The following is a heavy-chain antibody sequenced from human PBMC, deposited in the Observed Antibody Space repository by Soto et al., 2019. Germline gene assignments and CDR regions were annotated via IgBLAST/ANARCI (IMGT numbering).Heavy chain of an antibody. D-gene: IGHD2-2*01. CDR1: GGTFSSYA. Sequence: QVQLVQSGAEVKKPGSSVKVSCKASGGTFSSYAISWVRQAPGQGLEWMGGIIPISSTANYAQKFQGRVTITAKESTSPASVERTSLRSEDTAVYYCARSQGSSTSLEIYYYYYYGMDVWGQGTTVTVSS. V-gene: IGHV1-69*01. J-gene: IGHJ6*02. CDR2: IIPISSTA. CDR3: ARSQGSSTSLEIYYYYYYGMDV.